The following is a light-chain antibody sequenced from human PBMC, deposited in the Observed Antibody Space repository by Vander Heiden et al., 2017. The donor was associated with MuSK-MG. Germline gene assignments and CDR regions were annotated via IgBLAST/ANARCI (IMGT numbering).Light chain of an antibody. CDR3: QQDDNLPPLT. J-gene: IGKJ4*01. V-gene: IGKV1-33*01. CDR2: DAS. Sequence: DIQMTQSPSSLSASVGDRVTITCQASQDISNYLNWYQQKPGKAPKLLIYDASNLETGVPSRFSGSGSGTDFTFTISRLQPEDIASYYCQQDDNLPPLTFGGGTKVEIK. CDR1: QDISNY.